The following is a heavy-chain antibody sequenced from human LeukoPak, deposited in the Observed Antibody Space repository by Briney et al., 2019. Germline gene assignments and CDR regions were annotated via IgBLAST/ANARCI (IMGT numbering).Heavy chain of an antibody. J-gene: IGHJ4*02. D-gene: IGHD1-14*01. CDR1: GGSINSSSYY. V-gene: IGHV4-39*07. CDR3: ARVNSWTEEPDTGFDY. CDR2: IYYSGNT. Sequence: SETLSLTCTVSGGSINSSSYYWGWIRQPPGKGLEWIGSIYYSGNTYHNPSLKSRVTISLHSSKNQFSLQLNPVTPEDTAVYYCARVNSWTEEPDTGFDYWGQGTLVTVSS.